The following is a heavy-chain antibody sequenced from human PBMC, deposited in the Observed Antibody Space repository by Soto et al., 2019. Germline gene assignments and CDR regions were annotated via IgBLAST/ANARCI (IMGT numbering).Heavy chain of an antibody. D-gene: IGHD3-22*01. Sequence: GASVKVSCKASGFTFTSSAVQWVRQARGQRLEWIGWIVVGSGNTNYAQKFQERVTITRDMSTSTAYMELSSLRSEDTAVYYCAAEHNYYDSSGYYNYWGQGTLVTVSS. CDR3: AAEHNYYDSSGYYNY. CDR1: GFTFTSSA. CDR2: IVVGSGNT. V-gene: IGHV1-58*01. J-gene: IGHJ4*02.